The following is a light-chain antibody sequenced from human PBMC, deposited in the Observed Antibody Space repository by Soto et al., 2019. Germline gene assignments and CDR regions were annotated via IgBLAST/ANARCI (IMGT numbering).Light chain of an antibody. CDR2: SDN. CDR1: SSNIGTNT. V-gene: IGLV1-44*01. Sequence: QSVLTQPPSASGTPGQRVTIFCSGSSSNIGTNTVIWYQQLPGAAPKLLIYSDNQRPAGVPDRFSGSESGTSPSLAIRGLESEDEADYCCAAWNDSLVVFGGGTQLTVL. J-gene: IGLJ2*01. CDR3: AAWNDSLVV.